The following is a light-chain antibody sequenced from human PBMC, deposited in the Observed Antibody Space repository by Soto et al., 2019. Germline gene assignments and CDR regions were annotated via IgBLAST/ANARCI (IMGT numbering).Light chain of an antibody. Sequence: QSVLTQPPSASGSPGQAVTISCTGTSNDVGGYDYVSWYRLDPGKAPKVIIYEVTKRPSGVPDRFSASKSGSTASLTVSGLQPDDEADYYCSSYANYRTVVFGGGTKVTVL. CDR3: SSYANYRTVV. V-gene: IGLV2-8*01. J-gene: IGLJ3*02. CDR1: SNDVGGYDY. CDR2: EVT.